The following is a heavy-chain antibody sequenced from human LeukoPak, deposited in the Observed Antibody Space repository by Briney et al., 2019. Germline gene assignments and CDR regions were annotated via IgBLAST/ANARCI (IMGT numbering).Heavy chain of an antibody. CDR1: GGTFSSYA. CDR3: ARDGAAAGNYYYYGMDV. V-gene: IGHV1-69*13. Sequence: SVKVSCKASGGTFSSYAISWVRQAPGQGLEWMGGIIPIFGTANYAQKFQGRVTITADESTSTAYMELSSLRSEDTAVYYCARDGAAAGNYYYYGMDVWGQGTTVTVSS. J-gene: IGHJ6*02. D-gene: IGHD6-13*01. CDR2: IIPIFGTA.